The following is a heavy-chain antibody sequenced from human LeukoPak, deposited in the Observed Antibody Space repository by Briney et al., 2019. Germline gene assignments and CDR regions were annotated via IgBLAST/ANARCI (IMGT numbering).Heavy chain of an antibody. J-gene: IGHJ5*02. CDR3: ARGRGNYDCSGSYRNWFDP. V-gene: IGHV4-59*08. D-gene: IGHD3-10*01. CDR1: GGSLSGYY. Sequence: PAETLSLTCAVSGGSLSGYYWSWIRQPPGKGLEWIGYIYYIGSTNYNPSLKSRFTISLDTSKNPFSLSLRSVTAADTAVYYSARGRGNYDCSGSYRNWFDPWGQGTLVTVSS. CDR2: IYYIGST.